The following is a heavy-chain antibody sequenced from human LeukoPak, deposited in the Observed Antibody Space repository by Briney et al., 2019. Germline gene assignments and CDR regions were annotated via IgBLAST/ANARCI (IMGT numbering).Heavy chain of an antibody. Sequence: SETLSLTCTVSGGSISSYYWSWIRQPPGKGLEWIGYIYYSGSTNYNPSLKSRVTISVDTSKNQFSLKLSSVTAADTAVYYCARYYGDYRDYYYYYMDVWGKGTTVTVSS. D-gene: IGHD4-17*01. J-gene: IGHJ6*03. CDR2: IYYSGST. V-gene: IGHV4-59*01. CDR3: ARYYGDYRDYYYYYMDV. CDR1: GGSISSYY.